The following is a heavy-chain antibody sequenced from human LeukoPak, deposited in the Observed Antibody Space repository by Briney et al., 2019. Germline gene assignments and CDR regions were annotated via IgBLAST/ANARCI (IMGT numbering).Heavy chain of an antibody. Sequence: ASVKVSCKASGYTFTSYYMHWVRQAPGQGLEWMGIINPSGGSTSYAQKFQGRVTMTRDMSTSTVYMELRSLRSDDTAAYYCARDHYSNYVGDYWGQGTLVTVSS. CDR1: GYTFTSYY. J-gene: IGHJ4*02. CDR2: INPSGGST. V-gene: IGHV1-46*01. CDR3: ARDHYSNYVGDY. D-gene: IGHD4-11*01.